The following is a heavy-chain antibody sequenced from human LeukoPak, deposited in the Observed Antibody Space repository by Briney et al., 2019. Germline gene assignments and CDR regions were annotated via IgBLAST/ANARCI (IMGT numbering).Heavy chain of an antibody. J-gene: IGHJ4*02. CDR2: IIPILGIA. V-gene: IGHV1-69*04. Sequence: SVKVSCKASGGTFSSYAISWVRQAPGQGLEWMGRIIPILGIANYAQKFQGRVTITADKSTSTAYMELSSLRSEDTAVYYCATDPAYDSSGYGYWGQGTLVTVSS. CDR1: GGTFSSYA. D-gene: IGHD3-22*01. CDR3: ATDPAYDSSGYGY.